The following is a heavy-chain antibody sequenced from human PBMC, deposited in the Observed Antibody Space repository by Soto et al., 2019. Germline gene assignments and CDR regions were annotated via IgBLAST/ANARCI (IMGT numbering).Heavy chain of an antibody. Sequence: EVQLLESGGGLVQPGGSLRLSCAASGFTFKSYAMSWVRQAPGKGLEWVSGVSGSGSSAYYADSVKGRFTISRDKSKNTLFLKMNSLRAEDTAIYYCAKHLDFYDIVTGFGAAFDSWGQGKMVTVSS. D-gene: IGHD3-9*01. J-gene: IGHJ3*02. CDR3: AKHLDFYDIVTGFGAAFDS. V-gene: IGHV3-23*01. CDR1: GFTFKSYA. CDR2: VSGSGSSA.